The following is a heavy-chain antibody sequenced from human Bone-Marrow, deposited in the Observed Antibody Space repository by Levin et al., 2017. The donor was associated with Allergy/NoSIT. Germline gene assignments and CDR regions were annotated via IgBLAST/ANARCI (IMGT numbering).Heavy chain of an antibody. CDR1: GFTFSYYW. CDR3: ARDQAGIDY. CDR2: ISSDGTTT. V-gene: IGHV3-74*01. J-gene: IGHJ4*02. Sequence: AGESLKISCAASGFTFSYYWMHWVRQAPGKGLVWVSRISSDGTTTRYADSVKGRFTISRDNAKNTLYLQMNSLRAEDTAVYYCARDQAGIDYWGQGTLVTVSS. D-gene: IGHD6-13*01.